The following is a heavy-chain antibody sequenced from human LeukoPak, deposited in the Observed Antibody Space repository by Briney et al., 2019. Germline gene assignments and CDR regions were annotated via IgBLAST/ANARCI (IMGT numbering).Heavy chain of an antibody. CDR2: ISSSGSTI. CDR1: GFTFSDYY. D-gene: IGHD6-6*01. J-gene: IGHJ3*02. V-gene: IGHV3-11*04. Sequence: GGSLRLSCAASGFTFSDYYMSWVRQAPGRGLEWVSYISSSGSTIYYADSVKGRFTISRDNAKNSLYLQMNSLRAEDTAVYYCARAKFRRDAFDIWGQGTMVTVSS. CDR3: ARAKFRRDAFDI.